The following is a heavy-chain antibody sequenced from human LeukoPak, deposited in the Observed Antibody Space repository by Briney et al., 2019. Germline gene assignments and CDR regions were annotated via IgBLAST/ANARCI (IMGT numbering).Heavy chain of an antibody. J-gene: IGHJ4*02. Sequence: GGSLRLSCTASGFTFHDYAMHWVRQVPGKGLEWVSLISGDGGGTDYADSVKGRFTISRDNSKNSLYLQMNSLSTEDTALYFCAKNMRCTSTSCYGPFDFWGQGTLVTVSS. CDR2: ISGDGGGT. V-gene: IGHV3-43*02. CDR3: AKNMRCTSTSCYGPFDF. CDR1: GFTFHDYA. D-gene: IGHD2-2*01.